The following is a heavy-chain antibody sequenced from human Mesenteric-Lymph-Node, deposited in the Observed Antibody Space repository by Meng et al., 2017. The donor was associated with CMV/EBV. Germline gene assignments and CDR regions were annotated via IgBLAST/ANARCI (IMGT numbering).Heavy chain of an antibody. Sequence: GESLKISCAASGFTFSSYAMHWVRQAPGKGLEWVAVISYDGSNKYYADSVKGRFTISRDNSKNTLYLQMNSLRAEDTAVYYCAREGGYNYGSVDWGQGTLVTVSS. J-gene: IGHJ4*02. V-gene: IGHV3-30-3*01. CDR3: AREGGYNYGSVD. CDR1: GFTFSSYA. D-gene: IGHD5-18*01. CDR2: ISYDGSNK.